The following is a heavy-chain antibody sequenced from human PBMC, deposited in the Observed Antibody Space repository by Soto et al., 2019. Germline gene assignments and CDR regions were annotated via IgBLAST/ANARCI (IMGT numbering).Heavy chain of an antibody. Sequence: ASVKVSCKASGYTFTSYDINWVRQATGQGLEWMGWMNPNSGNTGYAQKFQGRVTMTRNTSISTAYMELSSLRSEDTAVYYCARGRSYCSSTSCYTPLCGMDVWGQGTTVTVSS. V-gene: IGHV1-8*01. CDR2: MNPNSGNT. J-gene: IGHJ6*02. CDR1: GYTFTSYD. CDR3: ARGRSYCSSTSCYTPLCGMDV. D-gene: IGHD2-2*02.